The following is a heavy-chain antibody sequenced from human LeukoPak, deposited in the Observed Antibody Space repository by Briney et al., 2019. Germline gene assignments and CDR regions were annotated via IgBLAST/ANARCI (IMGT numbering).Heavy chain of an antibody. CDR1: GYTFTSYG. J-gene: IGHJ4*02. CDR2: ISAYNGNT. CDR3: AREYGYYDSSGYYSDY. V-gene: IGHV1-18*01. D-gene: IGHD3-22*01. Sequence: GASVKVSCKASGYTFTSYGISWVQQAPGQGLEWMGWISAYNGNTNYAQKLQGRGTMTTDTSTSTAYLELRSLRSDDTRVYYCAREYGYYDSSGYYSDYWGQGTLVTVSS.